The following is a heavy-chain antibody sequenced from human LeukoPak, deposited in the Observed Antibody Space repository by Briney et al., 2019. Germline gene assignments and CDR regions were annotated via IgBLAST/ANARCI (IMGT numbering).Heavy chain of an antibody. J-gene: IGHJ4*02. Sequence: GGSLRLSCAASGFTFSSYAMSWVRQAPGKGLEWVSAISGSGGSTYYADSVKGRFTISRDNSKNTLYLQMNSLRAEDTAVYYCANSGGYYYFVYWGQGTLVTVSS. D-gene: IGHD3-22*01. CDR1: GFTFSSYA. CDR3: ANSGGYYYFVY. V-gene: IGHV3-23*01. CDR2: ISGSGGST.